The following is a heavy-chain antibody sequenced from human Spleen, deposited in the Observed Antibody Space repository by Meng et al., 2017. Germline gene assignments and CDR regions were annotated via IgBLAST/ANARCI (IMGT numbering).Heavy chain of an antibody. J-gene: IGHJ5*02. Sequence: QVQLQQWGTGLLKPSETLSLTCAVYGGSFSAYYWSWIRQPPGKGLEWIGSIGHSGVTYYTPSLRSRVTVSIDTSKNQFFLEVTSVTAADTAVYYCVRSSGWVRTGFDPWGQGTLVTVSS. CDR3: VRSSGWVRTGFDP. CDR1: GGSFSAYY. CDR2: IGHSGVT. D-gene: IGHD6-19*01. V-gene: IGHV4-34*01.